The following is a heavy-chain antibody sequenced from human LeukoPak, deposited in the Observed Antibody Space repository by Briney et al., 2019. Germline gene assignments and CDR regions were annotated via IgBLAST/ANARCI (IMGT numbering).Heavy chain of an antibody. D-gene: IGHD2-15*01. V-gene: IGHV3-30*04. J-gene: IGHJ4*02. CDR3: ARRYCSGGRCPNYFDY. CDR1: RFTFNNYA. Sequence: GGSLRLSCAASRFTFNNYAMHWVRQAPGKGLEWVAVISYDGSNKYYADSVKGRFTISRDNSKNTLYLQMDSLRAEDTAVYYCARRYCSGGRCPNYFDYWGQGTLVTVFS. CDR2: ISYDGSNK.